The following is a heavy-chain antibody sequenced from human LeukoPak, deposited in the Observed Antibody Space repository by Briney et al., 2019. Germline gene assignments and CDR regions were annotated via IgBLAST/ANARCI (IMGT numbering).Heavy chain of an antibody. CDR2: IYYTGNT. J-gene: IGHJ6*02. D-gene: IGHD2-15*01. V-gene: IGHV4-59*08. Sequence: SETLSLTCTVSGGSISSYYWSWIRQPPGKGLEWIGYIYYTGNTNYNPSLKSRVTISIDTSKNQISLKLSSVTAADTAVYYCARHCSGDNCCFYGMDVWGQGTTVTVSS. CDR1: GGSISSYY. CDR3: ARHCSGDNCCFYGMDV.